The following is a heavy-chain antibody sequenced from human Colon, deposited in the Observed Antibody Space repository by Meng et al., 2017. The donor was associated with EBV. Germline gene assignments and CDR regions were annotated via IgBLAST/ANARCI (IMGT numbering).Heavy chain of an antibody. CDR2: IHHSGSA. J-gene: IGHJ4*02. D-gene: IGHD2-21*01. CDR3: ASFDHIPRRNYFDY. CDR1: GGSMSSGNYY. Sequence: QRQLQEPGPGLVDASQTLSLTCNVSGGSMSSGNYYWSWIRQPPGKGLEWIGYIHHSGSAYYNPSLKSRVSISVDTSKNQFSLNLNSMTAADTAVYYCASFDHIPRRNYFDYWGQGTLVTVAS. V-gene: IGHV4-30-4*01.